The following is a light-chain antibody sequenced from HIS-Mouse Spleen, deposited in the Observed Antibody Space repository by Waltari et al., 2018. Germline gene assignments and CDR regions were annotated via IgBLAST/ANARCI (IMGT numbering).Light chain of an antibody. J-gene: IGKJ2*01. V-gene: IGKV3-11*01. CDR3: QQRSNWPPYT. Sequence: EIVLTQSPATLSLSPGERATLSCRASQSVSSYLAWYQQKPGQAPSPLIYDASNRATGIPARFSGSGSGTDFTLTISSLEPEDFAVYYCQQRSNWPPYTFGQGTKLEIK. CDR2: DAS. CDR1: QSVSSY.